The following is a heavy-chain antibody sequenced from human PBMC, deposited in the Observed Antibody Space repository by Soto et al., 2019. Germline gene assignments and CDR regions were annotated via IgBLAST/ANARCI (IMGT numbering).Heavy chain of an antibody. Sequence: PGGSLRLSCAASGFTFSSYWMHWVRQAPGKGLVWVSRINSDGSSTSYADSVKGRFTISRDNAKNTLYLQMNSLRAEDTAVYYCATRAKYYYYYGMDVWGQGTTVTVSS. CDR3: ATRAKYYYYYGMDV. CDR1: GFTFSSYW. J-gene: IGHJ6*02. CDR2: INSDGSST. V-gene: IGHV3-74*01.